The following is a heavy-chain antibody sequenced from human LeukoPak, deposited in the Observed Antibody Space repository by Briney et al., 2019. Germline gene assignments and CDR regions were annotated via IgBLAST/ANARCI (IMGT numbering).Heavy chain of an antibody. CDR2: IHTSGGT. Sequence: PSETLSLTCTVSGGSISSYYWSWIRQPAGQGLEWIGRIHTSGGTNYNPSLKTRGAMSVDTSKNQFSLKVSSVTAADTAVYSCARDSGGVTYFSDYWGQGTLVTVSS. V-gene: IGHV4-4*07. D-gene: IGHD3-16*01. J-gene: IGHJ4*02. CDR3: ARDSGGVTYFSDY. CDR1: GGSISSYY.